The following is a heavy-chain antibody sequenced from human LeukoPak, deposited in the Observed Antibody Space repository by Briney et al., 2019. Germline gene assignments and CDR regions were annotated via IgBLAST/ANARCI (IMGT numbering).Heavy chain of an antibody. V-gene: IGHV4-38-2*01. CDR1: GYSISSGYY. J-gene: IGHJ3*02. CDR2: IYHSGST. CDR3: AGGGKNIVIGAFDI. D-gene: IGHD2/OR15-2a*01. Sequence: PSETLSLTCAVSGYSISSGYYWGWIRQPPGKGLEWIGSIYHSGSTYYNPSLKSRVTISVDTSKNQFSLKLSSVTAADTAVYYCAGGGKNIVIGAFDIWGPRDNGHRLF.